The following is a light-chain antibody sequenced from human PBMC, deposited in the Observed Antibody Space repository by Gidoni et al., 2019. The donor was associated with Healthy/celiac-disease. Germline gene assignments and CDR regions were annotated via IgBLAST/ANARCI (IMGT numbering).Light chain of an antibody. V-gene: IGKV3-11*01. CDR2: DTS. Sequence: ASQPLAPGERAAPTSRAGRSGSSYWSAYQQKPPRAAQLLIYDTSYSAASIPARFIGGGSGTDFSLTISSLLPDDFAAYYYQQHCNWHPFTFGQGTRLEIK. CDR1: RSGSSY. J-gene: IGKJ5*01. CDR3: QQHCNWHPFT.